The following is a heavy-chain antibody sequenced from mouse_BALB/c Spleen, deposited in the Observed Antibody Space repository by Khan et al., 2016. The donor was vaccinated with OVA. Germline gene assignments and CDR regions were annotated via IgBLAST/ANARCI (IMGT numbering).Heavy chain of an antibody. Sequence: QVQLKESGPGLVQPSQNLSITCTVSGFSLITYGVHWVRQSPGTGLEWLGVIWSGGNRDYNEAFISSLSISTDNSKSHVFLKLNSRQSNDTASYYSASTSYRYDFAYWGRGTLVTVSS. V-gene: IGHV2-2*03. D-gene: IGHD2-12*01. CDR1: GFSLITYG. CDR2: IWSGGNR. CDR3: ASTSYRYDFAY. J-gene: IGHJ3*01.